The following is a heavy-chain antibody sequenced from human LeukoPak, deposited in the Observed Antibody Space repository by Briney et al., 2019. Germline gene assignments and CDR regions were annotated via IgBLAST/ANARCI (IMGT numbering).Heavy chain of an antibody. V-gene: IGHV4-39*07. CDR2: IYYSGSS. Sequence: PSETLSLTCTVSGGSISSSAYYWGWIRQPPGKGLEWIGSIYYSGSSYYNPSLKSRVTISVDTSKNQFSLKLSSVTAADTAVYYCAKEGGYRSGGSCPLDYWGQGTLVTVSS. CDR1: GGSISSSAYY. D-gene: IGHD2-15*01. CDR3: AKEGGYRSGGSCPLDY. J-gene: IGHJ4*02.